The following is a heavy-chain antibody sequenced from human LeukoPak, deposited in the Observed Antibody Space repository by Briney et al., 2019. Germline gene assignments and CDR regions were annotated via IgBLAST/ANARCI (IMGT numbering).Heavy chain of an antibody. J-gene: IGHJ4*02. Sequence: PGRSLRLSCAASGFTFSSFGMHWVRQAPGKGLEWVAVIWYDGSNKCYADSVKGRFTISRDNSKNTLYLQMNSLRAEDTAVYYCARDSFGLQDSWGQGTLVTVSS. V-gene: IGHV3-33*01. CDR1: GFTFSSFG. D-gene: IGHD3-10*01. CDR2: IWYDGSNK. CDR3: ARDSFGLQDS.